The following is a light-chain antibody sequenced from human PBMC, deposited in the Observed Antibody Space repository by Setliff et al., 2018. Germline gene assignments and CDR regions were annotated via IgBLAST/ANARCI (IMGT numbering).Light chain of an antibody. CDR2: EGT. J-gene: IGLJ1*01. CDR1: SSAVDDYTY. CDR3: SSYTSSSSLDV. V-gene: IGLV2-14*01. Sequence: ALAQPASVSGSPGQSITISCTGVSSAVDDYTYVSWYHQHPGRAPKLMIYEGTDRPSGVSSRFSGSKSGNTASLTISGLQAEDEADYYCSSYTSSSSLDVFGTGTKVTVL.